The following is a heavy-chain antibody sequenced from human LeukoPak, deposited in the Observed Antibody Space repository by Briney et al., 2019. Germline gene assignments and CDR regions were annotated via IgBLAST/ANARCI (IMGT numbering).Heavy chain of an antibody. Sequence: ASVKVSCKASGYTFTGYYMHWVRQAPGQGLEWMGWINPNSGGTDYAQKFQGRVTMTRDTSISTAYMELSRLRSDDTAVYYCAREGSVVTEMGYWGQGTLVTVSS. CDR2: INPNSGGT. D-gene: IGHD2-21*02. J-gene: IGHJ4*02. V-gene: IGHV1-2*02. CDR1: GYTFTGYY. CDR3: AREGSVVTEMGY.